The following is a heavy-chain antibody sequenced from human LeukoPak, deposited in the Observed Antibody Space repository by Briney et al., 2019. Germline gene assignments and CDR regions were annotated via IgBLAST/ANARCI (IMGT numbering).Heavy chain of an antibody. D-gene: IGHD3-10*01. CDR1: GFTFSSYA. J-gene: IGHJ4*02. CDR3: ARSGLMIRGVIDY. Sequence: GGSLRLSCAASGFTFSSYAMHWVRQAPGKGLEWVAVISYDGSNKYYADSVKGRFTISRDNSKNTLYLQMNSLRAEDMAVYYCARSGLMIRGVIDYWGQGTLVTVSS. V-gene: IGHV3-30*04. CDR2: ISYDGSNK.